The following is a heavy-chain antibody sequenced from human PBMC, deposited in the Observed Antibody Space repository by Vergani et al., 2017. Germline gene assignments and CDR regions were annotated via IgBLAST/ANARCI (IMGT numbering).Heavy chain of an antibody. CDR2: IIPILGIA. Sequence: QVQLVQSGAEVKKPGSSVKVSCKASGGTFSSYTISWVRQAPGQGLEWMGRIIPILGIANYAQKFQGRVTITADKSTSTAYMELSSLRSEDTAVYYCARGIGGYCSSTSCYEDWFDPWGQGTLVTVSS. J-gene: IGHJ5*02. V-gene: IGHV1-69*02. CDR3: ARGIGGYCSSTSCYEDWFDP. D-gene: IGHD2-2*03. CDR1: GGTFSSYT.